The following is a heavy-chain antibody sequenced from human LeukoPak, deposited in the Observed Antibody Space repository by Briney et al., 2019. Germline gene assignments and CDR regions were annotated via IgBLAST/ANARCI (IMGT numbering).Heavy chain of an antibody. D-gene: IGHD2-2*01. V-gene: IGHV3-7*01. CDR2: IKQDGSEK. J-gene: IGHJ6*02. CDR1: GFTFSSYW. Sequence: PGGSLRLSCAASGFTFSSYWMSWVRQAPGKGLEWVANIKQDGSEKYYVDSVKGRFTISRDNAKNSLYLQMNSLRAEDTAVYYCARDKVVVVPAATLGDYYYGMDVWGQGTTVTVSS. CDR3: ARDKVVVVPAATLGDYYYGMDV.